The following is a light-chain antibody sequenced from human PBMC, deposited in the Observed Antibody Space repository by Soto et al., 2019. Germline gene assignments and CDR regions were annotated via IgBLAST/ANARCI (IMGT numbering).Light chain of an antibody. Sequence: EIVLTQSPDTLSLSPGERATLSCRASQTVIRNYLAGHQQKPGQTPRLLVYGASSRATGIPDRFSGSGSGTDFTLTISRLEPEDFSVYYCQQHGTSPITFGQGTRLEIK. CDR2: GAS. J-gene: IGKJ5*01. V-gene: IGKV3-20*01. CDR1: QTVIRNY. CDR3: QQHGTSPIT.